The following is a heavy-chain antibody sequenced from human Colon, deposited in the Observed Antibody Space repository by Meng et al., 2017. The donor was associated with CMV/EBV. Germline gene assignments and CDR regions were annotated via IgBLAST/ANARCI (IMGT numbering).Heavy chain of an antibody. Sequence: CKDSGYNFDIFGVTWVRQAPGQGLEWMGWVSAENGNTNYAQKFQGRVTVTTDTSTKTAYMELRSLRSDDSAVYYCARAGAAVTTHFDMWGQGTLVTVSS. CDR1: GYNFDIFG. CDR3: ARAGAAVTTHFDM. J-gene: IGHJ4*02. CDR2: VSAENGNT. D-gene: IGHD4-17*01. V-gene: IGHV1-18*01.